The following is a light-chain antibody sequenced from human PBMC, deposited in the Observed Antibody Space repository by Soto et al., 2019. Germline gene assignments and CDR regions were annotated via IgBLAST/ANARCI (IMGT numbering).Light chain of an antibody. Sequence: QSVLTQPPSVSAAPGQTVTISCSGSGSNIGSNSVSWYQQVPGTAPKLLLYDNNKRPSGIPDRFSGSKSGTSATLGITGLQTADEADYYCSSYTTYDTVVFGGGTKLTVL. CDR3: SSYTTYDTVV. V-gene: IGLV1-51*01. J-gene: IGLJ2*01. CDR2: DNN. CDR1: GSNIGSNS.